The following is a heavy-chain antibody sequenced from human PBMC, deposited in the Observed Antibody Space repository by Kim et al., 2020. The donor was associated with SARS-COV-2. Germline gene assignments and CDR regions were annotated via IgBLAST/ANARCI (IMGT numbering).Heavy chain of an antibody. Sequence: GGSLRLSCTASGFTFGDYAMSWVRQAPGKGLEWVGFIRSKAYGGTTEYAASVKGRFTISRDDSKSIAYLQMNSLKTEDTAVYYCTRDLIAAAGYYYYYYMDVWGKGTTVTVSS. CDR1: GFTFGDYA. CDR2: IRSKAYGGTT. V-gene: IGHV3-49*04. J-gene: IGHJ6*03. D-gene: IGHD6-13*01. CDR3: TRDLIAAAGYYYYYYMDV.